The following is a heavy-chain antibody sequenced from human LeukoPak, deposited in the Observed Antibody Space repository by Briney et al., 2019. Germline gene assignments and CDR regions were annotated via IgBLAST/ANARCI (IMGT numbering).Heavy chain of an antibody. D-gene: IGHD6-6*01. Sequence: ASVNVSCKASGYTFTGYYMHWVRQAPGQGLEWMGWINPNSGGTSYAQKFQGRVTMTRDTSISTVYMELSRLRSDDTAVYYCARLKSTFSSGWFDPWGQGTLVTVSS. CDR1: GYTFTGYY. V-gene: IGHV1-2*02. J-gene: IGHJ5*02. CDR3: ARLKSTFSSGWFDP. CDR2: INPNSGGT.